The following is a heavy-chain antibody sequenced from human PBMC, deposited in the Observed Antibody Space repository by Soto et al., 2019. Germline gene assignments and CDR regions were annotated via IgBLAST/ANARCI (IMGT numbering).Heavy chain of an antibody. CDR1: GFTFSSYA. CDR2: TSGNGGST. D-gene: IGHD1-26*01. J-gene: IGHJ4*02. Sequence: EVQLLESGGGLVQPGGSLRLSCAASGFTFSSYAMSWVRQAPGKGLEWVSGTSGNGGSTYYADSVKGRFTISRDNSKNTLFLQMNSLRAEDTAVYYCAKATLYSGGSGLFDYWGQGTLVTVSS. CDR3: AKATLYSGGSGLFDY. V-gene: IGHV3-23*01.